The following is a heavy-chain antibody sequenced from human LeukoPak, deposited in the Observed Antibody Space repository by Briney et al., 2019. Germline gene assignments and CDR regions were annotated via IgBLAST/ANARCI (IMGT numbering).Heavy chain of an antibody. CDR1: GYTSTSYG. V-gene: IGHV1-18*01. CDR3: ARSDYGGYGDY. Sequence: ASVKVSCKASGYTSTSYGIRWVRQAPGQGLEWMGWISAYNGNTNYAQKLQGRVTMTTDTSTSTAYMELRSLRYDDTAVYYCARSDYGGYGDYWGQGTLVTVSS. D-gene: IGHD4-17*01. CDR2: ISAYNGNT. J-gene: IGHJ4*02.